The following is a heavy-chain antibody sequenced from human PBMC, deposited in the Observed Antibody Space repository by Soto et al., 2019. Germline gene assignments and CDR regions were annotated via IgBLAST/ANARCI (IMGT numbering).Heavy chain of an antibody. CDR1: GYTFTSYD. Sequence: QVQLVQSGAEVKKPGASVKVSCKASGYTFTSYDINWVRQATGQGLEWMGWMNPNSGNTGYAQKVQGRVTMTRTTAISTADMELSSLRSEDQAVYYFAGGRGYYVSSGYLIYYFDYWGQGTLVTVSS. V-gene: IGHV1-8*01. CDR3: AGGRGYYVSSGYLIYYFDY. CDR2: MNPNSGNT. D-gene: IGHD3-22*01. J-gene: IGHJ4*02.